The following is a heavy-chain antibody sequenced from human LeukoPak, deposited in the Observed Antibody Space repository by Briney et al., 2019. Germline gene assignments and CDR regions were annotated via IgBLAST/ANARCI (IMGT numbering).Heavy chain of an antibody. V-gene: IGHV3-23*01. CDR2: INSNGGRT. Sequence: GGSLRLSCAGSGFTFSTYAMSWVRQAPGKGLEWVSSINSNGGRTYYADSVKGRFTISRDNSENTLYLQMNSLRAEDTALYYCARQSSGRYSGPFDYWGLGTLVTVSS. CDR3: ARQSSGRYSGPFDY. CDR1: GFTFSTYA. J-gene: IGHJ4*02. D-gene: IGHD1-26*01.